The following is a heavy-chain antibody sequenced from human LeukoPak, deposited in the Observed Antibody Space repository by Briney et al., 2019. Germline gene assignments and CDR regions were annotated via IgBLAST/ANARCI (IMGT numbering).Heavy chain of an antibody. V-gene: IGHV3-30*18. D-gene: IGHD2-21*02. J-gene: IGHJ4*02. CDR3: AKDVAGDPTIDY. CDR1: GFTFSSYG. CDR2: ISYDGNNK. Sequence: GGSLRLSCAASGFTFSSYGMPWVRQAPGKGLEWVAVISYDGNNKYYADSVKGRFTISRDNSKNTLYLQMNSLRAEDTAVYYCAKDVAGDPTIDYWGQGTLVTVSS.